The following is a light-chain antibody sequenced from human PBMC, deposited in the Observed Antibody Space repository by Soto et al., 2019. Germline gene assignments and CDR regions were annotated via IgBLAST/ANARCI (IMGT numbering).Light chain of an antibody. V-gene: IGLV4-69*01. CDR2: LNSDGSH. Sequence: QSVLTQSPSASASLGASVKLTCTLSSGHSSYAIAWHQQQPEKGPRYLMKLNSDGSHSKGDGIPDRFSGSSSGAERYLTISRLQSEDEADYYCQTWGTGIHLFGGGTKVTVL. CDR1: SGHSSYA. J-gene: IGLJ2*01. CDR3: QTWGTGIHL.